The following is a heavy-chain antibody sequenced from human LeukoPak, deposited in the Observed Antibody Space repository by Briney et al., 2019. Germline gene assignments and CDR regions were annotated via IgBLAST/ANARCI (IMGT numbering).Heavy chain of an antibody. CDR3: ARAVGPFDI. J-gene: IGHJ3*02. V-gene: IGHV3-33*01. CDR2: IWYDGSNK. CDR1: GFTFSTYG. Sequence: PGRSLRLSCAASGFTFSTYGMHWVRQAPGKGLEWVAVIWYDGSNKYYADSEKGRFTISRDNSKNTLYLQMNSLRAEDTAVYYCARAVGPFDIWGQGTMVTVSS.